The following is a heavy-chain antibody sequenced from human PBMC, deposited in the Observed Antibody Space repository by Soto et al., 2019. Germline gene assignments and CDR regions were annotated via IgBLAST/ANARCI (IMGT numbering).Heavy chain of an antibody. CDR2: IYSGGST. D-gene: IGHD3-22*01. J-gene: IGHJ4*02. V-gene: IGHV3-66*01. Sequence: GGSLRLSCAASGFTVSSNYMSWVRQAPGKGLEWVSVIYSGGSTYYADSVKGRFTVSRDNAKNSLYLQMNSLRDEDTAVYYCARDFPPYYYDSSGYRYYFDYWGQGTLVTVSS. CDR1: GFTVSSNY. CDR3: ARDFPPYYYDSSGYRYYFDY.